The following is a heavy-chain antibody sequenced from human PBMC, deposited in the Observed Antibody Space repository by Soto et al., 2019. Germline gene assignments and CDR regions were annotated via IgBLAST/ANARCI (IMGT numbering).Heavy chain of an antibody. J-gene: IGHJ4*02. V-gene: IGHV4-31*03. D-gene: IGHD3-22*01. CDR1: GGSISSGGYY. Sequence: TSETLSLTCTVSGGSISSGGYYWSWIRQHPGKGLEWIGYIYYSGSTYYNPSLKSRVTISVDTSKNQFSLKLSSVTAADTAVYYCARVHYYDSSGYPTYYFDYWGQGTLVTVSS. CDR3: ARVHYYDSSGYPTYYFDY. CDR2: IYYSGST.